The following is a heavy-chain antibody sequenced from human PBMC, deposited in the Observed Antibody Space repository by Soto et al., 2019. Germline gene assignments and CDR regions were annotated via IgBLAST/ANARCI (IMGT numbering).Heavy chain of an antibody. CDR2: IDGSSDYT. Sequence: GGSLRLSCTASGFLFTDYYMSWIRQPPGKGLEWLAYIDGSSDYTNSADSVKGRFTISRDNAKNSVFLQMNNLRADDTAVYYCARDLRFSSTNYFDFWGRGTLVTVSS. J-gene: IGHJ4*02. D-gene: IGHD2-8*01. CDR1: GFLFTDYY. V-gene: IGHV3-11*06. CDR3: ARDLRFSSTNYFDF.